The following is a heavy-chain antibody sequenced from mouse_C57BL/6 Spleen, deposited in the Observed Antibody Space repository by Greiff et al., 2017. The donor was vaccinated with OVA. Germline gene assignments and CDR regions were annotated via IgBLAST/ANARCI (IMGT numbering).Heavy chain of an antibody. V-gene: IGHV1-81*01. Sequence: QVHVKQSGAELARPGASVKLSCKASGYTFTSYGISWVKQRTGQGLEWIGEIYPRSGNTYYNEKFKGKATLTADKSSSTAYMELRSLTSEDSAVYFCARWGGNYVVAMDYWGQGTSVTVSS. D-gene: IGHD2-1*01. CDR3: ARWGGNYVVAMDY. CDR2: IYPRSGNT. CDR1: GYTFTSYG. J-gene: IGHJ4*01.